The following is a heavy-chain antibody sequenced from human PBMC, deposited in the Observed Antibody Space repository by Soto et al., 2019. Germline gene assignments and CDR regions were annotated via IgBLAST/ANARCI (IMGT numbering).Heavy chain of an antibody. J-gene: IGHJ4*02. V-gene: IGHV4-4*02. Sequence: QVQLQESGPGLVMPSGTLSLTCTVSGASVTNDNWWSWVRQSPEKGLEWIGEVYRRGDTNYNPSLRSRVTISLDVPKNLVSLTMTSLTAADTAVYYCARDRPGPYTPFFDQWGQGVLVTVSS. CDR2: VYRRGDT. CDR3: ARDRPGPYTPFFDQ. CDR1: GASVTNDNW. D-gene: IGHD2-15*01.